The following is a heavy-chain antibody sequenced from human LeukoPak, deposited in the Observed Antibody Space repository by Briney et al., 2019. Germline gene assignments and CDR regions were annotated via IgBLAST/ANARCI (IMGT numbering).Heavy chain of an antibody. CDR2: FYHSGST. Sequence: SETLSLTCTVSGYSISSGYYWGWILQPPGKGLEWIGSFYHSGSTNYNPSLKSRVTISVDTSKNQFSLKLSSVTAADTAVYYCARDPSMDVWGKGTTVTVSS. CDR1: GYSISSGYY. J-gene: IGHJ6*04. CDR3: ARDPSMDV. V-gene: IGHV4-38-2*02.